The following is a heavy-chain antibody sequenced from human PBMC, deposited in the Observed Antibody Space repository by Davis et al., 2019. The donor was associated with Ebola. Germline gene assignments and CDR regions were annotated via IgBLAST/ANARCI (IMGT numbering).Heavy chain of an antibody. CDR3: ASRGYSGYDENEGWFDP. CDR2: IYHSGST. V-gene: IGHV4-4*02. Sequence: MPSETLSLTCAVSGGSISSSNWWSWVRQPPGKGLEWIGEIYHSGSTNYNPSLKSRVTMSVDKSKSQFSLKLSSVTAADTAVYYCASRGYSGYDENEGWFDPWGQGTLVTVSS. CDR1: GGSISSSNW. J-gene: IGHJ5*02. D-gene: IGHD5-12*01.